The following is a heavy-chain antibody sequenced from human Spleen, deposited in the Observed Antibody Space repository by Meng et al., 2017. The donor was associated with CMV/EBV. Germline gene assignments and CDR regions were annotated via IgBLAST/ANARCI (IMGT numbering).Heavy chain of an antibody. CDR2: IRNSDSTI. V-gene: IGHV3-48*03. CDR3: VRGSSRFCTSTSCHNLDY. CDR1: GFIFSSYE. D-gene: IGHD2-2*02. Sequence: GESLKISCAASGFIFSSYEMNWVRQAPGKGLEWISYIRNSDSTIYYADSVKGRFTISTDNAKNSLYLQMNSLRGEDTAVYYCVRGSSRFCTSTSCHNLDYWGQGALVTVSS. J-gene: IGHJ4*02.